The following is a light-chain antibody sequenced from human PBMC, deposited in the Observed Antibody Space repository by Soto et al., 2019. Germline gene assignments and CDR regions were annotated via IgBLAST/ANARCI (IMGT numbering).Light chain of an antibody. CDR2: QNN. J-gene: IGLJ1*01. CDR3: ASWDDSLSGYV. CDR1: STNIGSNY. Sequence: QSVLSQSPSASGTPGQRVTISCSGSSTNIGSNYVYWYHHLPGTAPKLLMYQNNQRPSGVPDRFSGSKSGTSASLAISGLRSEDEADFYCASWDDSLSGYVFGTGTKLTVL. V-gene: IGLV1-47*01.